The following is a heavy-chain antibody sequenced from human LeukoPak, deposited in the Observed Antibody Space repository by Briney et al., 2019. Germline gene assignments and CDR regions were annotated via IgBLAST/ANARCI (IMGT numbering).Heavy chain of an antibody. J-gene: IGHJ6*04. CDR3: AKDIKGEDYDFWSGPQDV. CDR2: ISGSGGST. D-gene: IGHD3-3*01. V-gene: IGHV3-23*01. Sequence: GGSLRLSCAASGFTFSSYAMSWVRQAPGKGLEWVSAISGSGGSTYYADSVKGRFTISRDNSKNTLYLQMNSLRAEDTAVYYCAKDIKGEDYDFWSGPQDVWGKGTTVTVSS. CDR1: GFTFSSYA.